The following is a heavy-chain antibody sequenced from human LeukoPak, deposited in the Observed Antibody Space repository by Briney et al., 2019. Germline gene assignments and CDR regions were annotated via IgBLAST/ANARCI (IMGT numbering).Heavy chain of an antibody. J-gene: IGHJ3*02. CDR2: IYPSGGST. V-gene: IGHV1-46*01. Sequence: ASVKVSCKASGYTFTSYYIHWVRQAPGQGPEWMGIIYPSGGSTTYAQKFQGRVTMTRDTSISTAYMELSRLRSDDTAVYYCARNKRWLQGWNDAFDIWGQGTMVTVSS. CDR1: GYTFTSYY. D-gene: IGHD5-24*01. CDR3: ARNKRWLQGWNDAFDI.